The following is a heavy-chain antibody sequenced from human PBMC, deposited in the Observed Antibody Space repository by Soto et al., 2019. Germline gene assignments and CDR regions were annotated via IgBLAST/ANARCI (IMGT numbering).Heavy chain of an antibody. D-gene: IGHD3-3*01. CDR3: ARDLVALRFLEWLSGYYYGMDV. J-gene: IGHJ6*02. CDR1: GYTFTGYY. V-gene: IGHV1-2*02. Sequence: ASVKVSCKASGYTFTGYYMHWVRQAPGQGLEWMGWINPNSGGTNYAQKFQGRVTMTRDTSISTAYMELSRLRSDDTAVYYCARDLVALRFLEWLSGYYYGMDVWGQGTTVTVSS. CDR2: INPNSGGT.